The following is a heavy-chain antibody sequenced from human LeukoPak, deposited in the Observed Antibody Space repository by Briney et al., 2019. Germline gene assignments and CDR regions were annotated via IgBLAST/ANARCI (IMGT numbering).Heavy chain of an antibody. CDR2: MNPNSGNT. J-gene: IGHJ4*02. V-gene: IGHV1-8*03. CDR3: ARIGLSGYLYYFDY. CDR1: GYTFTSYD. D-gene: IGHD3-3*01. Sequence: ASVKVSCKASGYTFTSYDINWVRQATGQGLEWMGWMNPNSGNTGYAQKFQGRVTITRNTSIGTAYMELSSLRSEDTAVYYCARIGLSGYLYYFDYWGQGTLVTASS.